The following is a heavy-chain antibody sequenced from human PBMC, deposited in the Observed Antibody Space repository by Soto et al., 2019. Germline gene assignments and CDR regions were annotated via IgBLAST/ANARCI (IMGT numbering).Heavy chain of an antibody. CDR2: ISTSNGNT. Sequence: QVQLLKSGPEVKKPGASVSVSCKASGYTFTNYGISWVRQAPGQVLEWMGWISTSNGNTNYAQKLQGRFTLITDTATSTAYMELRSLRSDDTAVYYCASGYDDDYWGQGTLVT. D-gene: IGHD5-12*01. CDR1: GYTFTNYG. CDR3: ASGYDDDY. V-gene: IGHV1-18*01. J-gene: IGHJ4*02.